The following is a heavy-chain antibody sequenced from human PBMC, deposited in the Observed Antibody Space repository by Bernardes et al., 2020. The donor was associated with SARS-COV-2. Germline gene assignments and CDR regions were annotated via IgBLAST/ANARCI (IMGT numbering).Heavy chain of an antibody. J-gene: IGHJ6*02. CDR2: MNPNSGNT. V-gene: IGHV1-8*01. CDR1: VYTFTSYD. CDR3: ARGTGIVLMVYAPYSLDV. Sequence: ASVKVSCKASVYTFTSYDINWVRQATGQGLEWMGLMNPNSGNTGYAQKFQGRVTMTRNTSISPAYMELSSLRSEDTAVYYCARGTGIVLMVYAPYSLDVWGQGTTVTVSS. D-gene: IGHD2-8*01.